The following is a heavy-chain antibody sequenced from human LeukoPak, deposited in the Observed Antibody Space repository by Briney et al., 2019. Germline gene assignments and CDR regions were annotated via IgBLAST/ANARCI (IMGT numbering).Heavy chain of an antibody. V-gene: IGHV3-30*02. Sequence: PGGSLRLSCAASGFTFITYGMHWVRQAPGKGLEWVALIWYDGSYKYYADSVKGRFTISRDNAKNSLYLQMNSLRAEDTALYYCAKDNSGYSYGAADEYFQHWGQGTLVTVSS. CDR3: AKDNSGYSYGAADEYFQH. D-gene: IGHD5-18*01. CDR1: GFTFITYG. CDR2: IWYDGSYK. J-gene: IGHJ1*01.